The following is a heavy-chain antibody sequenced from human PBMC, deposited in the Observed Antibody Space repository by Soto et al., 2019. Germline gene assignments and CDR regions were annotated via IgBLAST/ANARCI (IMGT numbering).Heavy chain of an antibody. CDR3: AREANTIYAPHGLDV. Sequence: VGSLRLSCAVSGFPFDSYSMSWVRQAPGQGLEWLASLSSGSFYIFHADSIRGRFTISRDDAKNLLFLQMNSLTIEDTATYYCAREANTIYAPHGLDVWGQGTAVTVSS. CDR2: LSSGSFYI. CDR1: GFPFDSYS. J-gene: IGHJ6*02. D-gene: IGHD3-3*01. V-gene: IGHV3-21*01.